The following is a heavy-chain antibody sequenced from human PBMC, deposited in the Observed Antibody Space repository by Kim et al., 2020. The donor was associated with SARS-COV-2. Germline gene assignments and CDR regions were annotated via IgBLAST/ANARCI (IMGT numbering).Heavy chain of an antibody. Sequence: GGSLRLSCAASGFSFSRYAMHWVRQAPGKGLEWVAVISNDGSDKHYADSVKGRITISRDNSKNTVYLQMKSLRVEDTAIYYCARVDSGSYYGDYFDYWGQGTQVTVSS. V-gene: IGHV3-30-3*01. J-gene: IGHJ4*02. CDR1: GFSFSRYA. CDR2: ISNDGSDK. D-gene: IGHD1-26*01. CDR3: ARVDSGSYYGDYFDY.